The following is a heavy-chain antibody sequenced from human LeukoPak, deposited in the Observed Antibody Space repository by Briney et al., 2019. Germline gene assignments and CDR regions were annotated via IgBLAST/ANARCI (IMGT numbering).Heavy chain of an antibody. D-gene: IGHD3-9*01. Sequence: QASETLSLTCTVSGGSISSGGYYWSWIRQHPGKGLEWVSYISSSSSTIYYADSVKGRFTISRDNSKNTLYLQMNSLRAEDTAVYYCAKDLQLYDILTGYYGDFDYWGQGTLVTVSS. V-gene: IGHV3-11*01. CDR3: AKDLQLYDILTGYYGDFDY. J-gene: IGHJ4*02. CDR2: ISSSSSTI. CDR1: GGSISSGGYY.